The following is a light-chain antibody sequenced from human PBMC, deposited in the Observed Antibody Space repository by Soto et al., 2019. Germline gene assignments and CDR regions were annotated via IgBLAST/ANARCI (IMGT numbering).Light chain of an antibody. J-gene: IGLJ3*02. Sequence: QAVVTQEPSFSVSPGGTVTLTCGLSSGSVSTSYYPSWYQQTPGQAPRTLIYSTNTRSSWVPDRFSGSILGNKAALTITGAQADDESDYCCVLYMGSGIRVFGGGTKLTVL. V-gene: IGLV8-61*01. CDR3: VLYMGSGIRV. CDR1: SGSVSTSYY. CDR2: STN.